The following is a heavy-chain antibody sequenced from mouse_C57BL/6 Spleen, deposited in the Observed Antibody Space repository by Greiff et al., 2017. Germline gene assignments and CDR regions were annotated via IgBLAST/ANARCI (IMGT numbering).Heavy chain of an antibody. CDR2: IRNKANGYTT. D-gene: IGHD1-1*01. J-gene: IGHJ2*01. V-gene: IGHV7-3*01. CDR1: GFTFTDYY. CDR3: ARSDTTVVVSYYFDY. Sequence: EVKLMESGGGLVQPGGSLSLSCAASGFTFTDYYMSWVRQPPGKALEWLGFIRNKANGYTTEYSASVKGRFTISRDNSQSILYLQMNALRAEDSATYYCARSDTTVVVSYYFDYWGQGTTLTVSS.